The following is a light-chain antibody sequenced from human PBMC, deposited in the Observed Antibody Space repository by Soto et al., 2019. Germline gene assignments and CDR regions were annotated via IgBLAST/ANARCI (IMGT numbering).Light chain of an antibody. CDR3: SSYSTTSALV. V-gene: IGLV2-14*03. CDR2: DVS. Sequence: QSALTQPASVSGSPGQSITISCAGTSADIGAFNYVSWYQHHPDKAPKLLIYDVSHRPSGVSTRFPASKSANTASLTISGLQADDEADYYCSSYSTTSALVFGGGTQLTVL. CDR1: SADIGAFNY. J-gene: IGLJ7*01.